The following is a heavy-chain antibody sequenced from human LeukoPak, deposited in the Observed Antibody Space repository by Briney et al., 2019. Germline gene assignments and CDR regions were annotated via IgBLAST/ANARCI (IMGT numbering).Heavy chain of an antibody. Sequence: QTLSLTCAISGDSVFSSTAAWNWLRQSPSRGLEWLGRTYYRSKWYNDYALSVKSQIIINPDTSSNQFSLQLTSVTPEDTAVYYCARDDRGYYFDYWGQGTLVTVSS. D-gene: IGHD6-25*01. V-gene: IGHV6-1*01. J-gene: IGHJ4*02. CDR2: TYYRSKWYN. CDR3: ARDDRGYYFDY. CDR1: GDSVFSSTAA.